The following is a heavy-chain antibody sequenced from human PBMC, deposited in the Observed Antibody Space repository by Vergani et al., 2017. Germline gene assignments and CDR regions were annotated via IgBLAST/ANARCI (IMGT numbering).Heavy chain of an antibody. Sequence: EVQLLESGGGLVQPGGSLRLSCAASGFTFRSYAMSWVRQAPGKGLEWVSTISGAGGSTYYADSVKGRFTISRDNSKNTLYLQMNSLRAEDTAVYYCAKDVNSGYDFWSGLFDPWGQGTLVTVSS. CDR2: ISGAGGST. V-gene: IGHV3-23*01. D-gene: IGHD3-3*01. CDR3: AKDVNSGYDFWSGLFDP. J-gene: IGHJ5*02. CDR1: GFTFRSYA.